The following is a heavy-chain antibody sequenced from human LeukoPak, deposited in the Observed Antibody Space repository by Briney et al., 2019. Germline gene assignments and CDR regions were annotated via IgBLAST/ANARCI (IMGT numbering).Heavy chain of an antibody. CDR1: GGSISSYY. J-gene: IGHJ4*02. Sequence: SETLSLTCTVSGGSISSYYWSWIRQPPGKGLEWIGYIYYSGSANYNPSLKSRVTISVDTSKNQFSLKLSSVTAADTAVYYCARGIRYSSGWAFGYWGQGTLVTVSS. CDR2: IYYSGSA. V-gene: IGHV4-59*01. CDR3: ARGIRYSSGWAFGY. D-gene: IGHD6-19*01.